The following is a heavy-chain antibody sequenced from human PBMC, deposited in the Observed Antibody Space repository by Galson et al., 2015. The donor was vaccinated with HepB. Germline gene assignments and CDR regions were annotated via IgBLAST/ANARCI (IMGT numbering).Heavy chain of an antibody. V-gene: IGHV3-30*04. J-gene: IGHJ1*01. Sequence: SLRLSCAASGFTFSSYALHWVRQAPGKGLEWVAVISYDGSNKYYADSVKGRFTISRDNSKNTLYLQMNSLRAEDTAVYYCAREYYYDSSGYYGYAEYFQHWGQGTLVTVSS. CDR3: AREYYYDSSGYYGYAEYFQH. CDR2: ISYDGSNK. CDR1: GFTFSSYA. D-gene: IGHD3-22*01.